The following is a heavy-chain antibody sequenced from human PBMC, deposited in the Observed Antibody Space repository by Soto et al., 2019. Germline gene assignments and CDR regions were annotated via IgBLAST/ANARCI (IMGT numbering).Heavy chain of an antibody. CDR2: IYSGGST. D-gene: IGHD3-22*01. CDR1: GFSVSSSH. Sequence: PGGSLRLSCAASGFSVSSSHMNWVRQAPGKGPEWVSVIYSGGSTYYAVSVKGRFTISRDNSKNTVYLQMNSLRAEDTAFYFCARATQSYYDTSGYYSYVHWGQGVQVTVSS. J-gene: IGHJ4*02. V-gene: IGHV3-53*01. CDR3: ARATQSYYDTSGYYSYVH.